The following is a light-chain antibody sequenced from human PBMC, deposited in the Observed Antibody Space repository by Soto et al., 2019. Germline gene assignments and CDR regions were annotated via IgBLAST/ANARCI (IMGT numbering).Light chain of an antibody. V-gene: IGKV3-20*01. CDR1: QNVANRY. J-gene: IGKJ1*01. CDR2: HAP. Sequence: EIVLTQSPDTLSLSPGERATLFCRASQNVANRYLAWFQHKPGQVPRLLIYHAPTRATGIPDKYSGSGSGTDFTLTVSRLDPEDFAVYFCQQYGSSPWTFGQGTKVDIK. CDR3: QQYGSSPWT.